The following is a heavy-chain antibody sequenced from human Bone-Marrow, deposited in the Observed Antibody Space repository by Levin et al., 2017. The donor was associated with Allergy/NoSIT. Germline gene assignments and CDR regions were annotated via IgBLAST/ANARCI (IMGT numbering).Heavy chain of an antibody. J-gene: IGHJ3*02. CDR3: ARDEADYYGSGSPTAFDI. CDR1: GGSISSYY. Sequence: GSLRLSCTVSGGSISSYYWSWIRQPPGKGLEWIGYIYYSGSTNYNPSLKSRVTISVDTSKNQFSLKLSSVTAADTAVYYCARDEADYYGSGSPTAFDIWGQGTMVTVSS. V-gene: IGHV4-59*01. D-gene: IGHD3-10*01. CDR2: IYYSGST.